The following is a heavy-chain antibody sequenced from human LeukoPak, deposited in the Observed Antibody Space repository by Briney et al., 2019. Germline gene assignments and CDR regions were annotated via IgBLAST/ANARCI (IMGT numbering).Heavy chain of an antibody. J-gene: IGHJ4*02. D-gene: IGHD6-13*01. CDR3: ARNLIPEQLVLNF. CDR1: GGSISSSNW. V-gene: IGHV4-4*02. CDR2: IYHSGSI. Sequence: PSGTLSLTCVVSGGSISSSNWWSWVRQPPGKGLEWIGEIYHSGSINYNPSLKSRVTMSVDTSKNQFSLNLRSVTPEDTAVYYCARNLIPEQLVLNFWGQGTLVTVSS.